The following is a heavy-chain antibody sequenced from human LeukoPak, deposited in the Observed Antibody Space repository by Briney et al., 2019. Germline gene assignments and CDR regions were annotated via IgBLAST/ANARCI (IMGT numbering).Heavy chain of an antibody. CDR3: ARGFTLVRGVDY. D-gene: IGHD3-10*01. J-gene: IGHJ4*02. Sequence: GGSLRLSCAASGFSFSNYDMNWVRQAPGKGLEWISYISSSSTTMYYADSVKGRFTISRDNAKNTLYLQVNSLRAEDTAVYYCARGFTLVRGVDYWGQGTLVTVSS. CDR1: GFSFSNYD. V-gene: IGHV3-48*04. CDR2: ISSSSTTM.